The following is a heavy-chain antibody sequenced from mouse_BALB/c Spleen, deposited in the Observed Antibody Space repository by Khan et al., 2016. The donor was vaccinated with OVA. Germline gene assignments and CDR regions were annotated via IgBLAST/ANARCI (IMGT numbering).Heavy chain of an antibody. CDR1: GYTFTTAG. D-gene: IGHD2-14*01. J-gene: IGHJ4*01. CDR2: INTHSGVP. CDR3: ARGGADYYRNDGGAMEY. V-gene: IGHV9-4*02. Sequence: QIQLVQSGPELKKPGETVRISCKASGYTFTTAGIQRVQQMPGKGLKWIGWINTHSGVPKYAEDFKGRIAFSLEISVNTAYLQITNLTNEDTATXFCARGGADYYRNDGGAMEYWGQGTLVTVSS.